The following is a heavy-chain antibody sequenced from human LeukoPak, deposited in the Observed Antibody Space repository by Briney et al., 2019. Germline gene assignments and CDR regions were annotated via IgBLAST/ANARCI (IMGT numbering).Heavy chain of an antibody. V-gene: IGHV3-66*01. Sequence: GGSLRLSCAASGFTVSSNYMSWVRQAPGKGLEWVSVIYSGGSTYYADSVKGRFTISRDNSKNTLYLQMNSLRAEDTAVYYCAKGTNRLRRWFDPWGQGTLVTVSS. CDR2: IYSGGST. J-gene: IGHJ5*02. D-gene: IGHD4-17*01. CDR3: AKGTNRLRRWFDP. CDR1: GFTVSSNY.